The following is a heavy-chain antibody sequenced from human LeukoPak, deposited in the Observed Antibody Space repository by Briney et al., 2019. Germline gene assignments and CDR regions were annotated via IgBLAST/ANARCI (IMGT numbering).Heavy chain of an antibody. Sequence: PGGSLRLSCAASGFTFSGYWMSWVRQAPGKGLEWVTNIKQDGSKKYYVDSVKGRFTISRDNAENSLYLQMNSLRAEDTAVYYCARDWNYGWDYWGQGSLVTVSS. J-gene: IGHJ4*02. CDR2: IKQDGSKK. D-gene: IGHD3-10*01. CDR3: ARDWNYGWDY. CDR1: GFTFSGYW. V-gene: IGHV3-7*01.